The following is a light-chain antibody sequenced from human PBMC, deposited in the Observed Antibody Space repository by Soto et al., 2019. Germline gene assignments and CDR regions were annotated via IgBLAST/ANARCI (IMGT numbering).Light chain of an antibody. V-gene: IGLV2-14*01. CDR3: SSYSISTAYL. CDR1: SIDVGGYDY. Sequence: QSLLTQPAAVSGSPGQSITISCTGTSIDVGGYDYVSWYQLHPGKAPKLMVFEVSNRPSGVSYRFSGSKSGNTASLTISGLQAEDEADYFCSSYSISTAYLFGTGTKVTVL. CDR2: EVS. J-gene: IGLJ1*01.